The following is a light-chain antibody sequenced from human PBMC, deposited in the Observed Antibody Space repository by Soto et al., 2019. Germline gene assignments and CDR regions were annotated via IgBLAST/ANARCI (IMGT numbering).Light chain of an antibody. CDR1: HSISTS. V-gene: IGKV1-5*01. J-gene: IGKJ4*02. CDR2: AAS. CDR3: LQYYTSSLT. Sequence: LQMTQSPSTLSASVGDRSTSTCRASHSISTSLGWYRQKPGIAPQLLIYAASTLESGVPSRFSGSGSGTDFTLTISSLQPDDFATYYCLQYYTSSLTFGRGTKVDIK.